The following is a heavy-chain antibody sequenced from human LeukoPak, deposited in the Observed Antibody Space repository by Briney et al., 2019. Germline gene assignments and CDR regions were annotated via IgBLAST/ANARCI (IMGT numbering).Heavy chain of an antibody. Sequence: PSETLSLTCTVSGYSISSGGYSWSWIRQPPGKGLEWIGYIYYSGNTYYNPSLKSRVTLSVDTSKNQFSLKLTSVTAADTAVYYCARLVPPGWFDPWGQGTLVTVSS. CDR3: ARLVPPGWFDP. CDR1: GYSISSGGYS. V-gene: IGHV4-30-4*07. CDR2: IYYSGNT. J-gene: IGHJ5*02.